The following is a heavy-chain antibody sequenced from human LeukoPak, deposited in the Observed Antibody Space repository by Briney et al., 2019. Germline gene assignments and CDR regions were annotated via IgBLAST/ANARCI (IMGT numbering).Heavy chain of an antibody. CDR2: ISSDESNK. CDR3: AKAAVVPAAPDF. CDR1: GFTFSSNG. J-gene: IGHJ4*02. D-gene: IGHD2-2*01. V-gene: IGHV3-30*18. Sequence: GGSLRLSCAASGFTFSSNGMYWVRQAPGKGLEWVAFISSDESNKYYADSVKGRFTISRDNSKNTLYLQMNSLRAEDTAVYYCAKAAVVPAAPDFWGQGTLGTVSS.